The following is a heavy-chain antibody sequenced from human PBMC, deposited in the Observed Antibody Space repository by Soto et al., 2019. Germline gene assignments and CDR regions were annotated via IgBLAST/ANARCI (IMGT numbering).Heavy chain of an antibody. D-gene: IGHD3-22*01. CDR3: AKTPPSYDSSGSLDY. J-gene: IGHJ4*02. CDR1: GFTFSSYG. V-gene: IGHV3-30*18. CDR2: ISYDGSNK. Sequence: GGSLRLSCAASGFTFSSYGMHWVRQAPGKGLEWVAVISYDGSNKYYADSVKGRFTISRDNSKNTLYLKMNSLRAEDTAVYYCAKTPPSYDSSGSLDYWGQGTLVTVSS.